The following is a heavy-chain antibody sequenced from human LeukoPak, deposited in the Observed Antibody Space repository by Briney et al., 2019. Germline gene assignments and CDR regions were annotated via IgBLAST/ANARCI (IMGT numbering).Heavy chain of an antibody. Sequence: PGRSLRLSCTGSGFNFGDSVMIGLPQAPGKGVEWVVFIRSKRYGGTTQYAASVKGRFTISRDDSKSVAYLQMSSLKTEDTAVFYCSRIYDVLSGYFPPDYWGQGTLVTVSS. V-gene: IGHV3-49*03. J-gene: IGHJ4*02. CDR3: SRIYDVLSGYFPPDY. D-gene: IGHD3-9*01. CDR2: IRSKRYGGTT. CDR1: GFNFGDSV.